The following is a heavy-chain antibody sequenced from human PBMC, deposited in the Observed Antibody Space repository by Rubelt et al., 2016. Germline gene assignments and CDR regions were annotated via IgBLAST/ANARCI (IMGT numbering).Heavy chain of an antibody. CDR2: IYYSGST. D-gene: IGHD6-19*01. Sequence: GGIYYSGSTYNNPSLKSRVTISVDTSKNQFSLKLSSVTAADTAVYYCASTDSIAVSRTGYYYGMDVWGQGTTVTVSS. V-gene: IGHV4-39*01. J-gene: IGHJ6*02. CDR3: ASTDSIAVSRTGYYYGMDV.